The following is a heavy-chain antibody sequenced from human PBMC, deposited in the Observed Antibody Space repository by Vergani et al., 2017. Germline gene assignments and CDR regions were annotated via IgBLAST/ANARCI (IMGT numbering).Heavy chain of an antibody. CDR3: ARDLRVGATILDS. V-gene: IGHV3-33*01. Sequence: QVHLVESGGGVVQPGRSLTLSCSASGFTFSSYGMHWVRQAPGKGLEWVACIWYDGSNKRYVESVKGRFTISRDNSKNTVYLQMNSLRADDTAVYYCARDLRVGATILDSWGQGSLVTVTS. CDR2: IWYDGSNK. D-gene: IGHD1-26*01. J-gene: IGHJ4*02. CDR1: GFTFSSYG.